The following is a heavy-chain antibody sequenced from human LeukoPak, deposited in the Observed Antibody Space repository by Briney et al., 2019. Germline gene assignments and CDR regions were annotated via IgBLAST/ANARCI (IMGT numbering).Heavy chain of an antibody. CDR3: AAIRGGRYNWFDP. J-gene: IGHJ5*02. CDR2: IIPIFGTA. Sequence: ASVKVSCKASGGTFSSYAISWVRQAPGQGLEWMGGIIPIFGTANYAQKFQGRVTITTDESTSTAYMELSSLRSEDTAVYYCAAIRGGRYNWFDPWDQGTLVTVSS. D-gene: IGHD3-10*01. V-gene: IGHV1-69*05. CDR1: GGTFSSYA.